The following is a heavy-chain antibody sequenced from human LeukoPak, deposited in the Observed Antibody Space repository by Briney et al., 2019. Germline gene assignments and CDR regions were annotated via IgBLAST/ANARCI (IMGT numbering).Heavy chain of an antibody. CDR3: ARRVDYVWGKYRSGPFDY. V-gene: IGHV1-2*02. J-gene: IGHJ4*02. CDR1: GYTLTDYE. D-gene: IGHD3-16*02. CDR2: INPKSGGT. Sequence: ASVKVFCKASGYTLTDYEIHWVRQAPGQGLEWMGYINPKSGGTDSPQKFQGRVTMSRDTSISTAYMELTRLTSDDTAVYYCARRVDYVWGKYRSGPFDYWGQGTLVTVSS.